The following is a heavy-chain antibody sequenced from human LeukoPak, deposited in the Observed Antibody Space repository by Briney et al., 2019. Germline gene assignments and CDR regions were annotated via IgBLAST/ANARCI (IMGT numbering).Heavy chain of an antibody. J-gene: IGHJ4*02. CDR1: GFTFSSYS. D-gene: IGHD1-14*01. CDR2: ISVSGGST. Sequence: GVSLRLSCAASGFTFSSYSMRWVRQAPGKGLEWVSAISVSGGSTYYADSVQGRFTITRDNSKITLYLPMSSRRAEGTPVYYGAKKTVTFDYWGQGTLGTVSS. V-gene: IGHV3-23*01. CDR3: AKKTVTFDY.